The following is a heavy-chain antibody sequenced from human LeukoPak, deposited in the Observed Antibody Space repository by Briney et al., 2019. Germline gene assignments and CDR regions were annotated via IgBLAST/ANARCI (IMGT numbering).Heavy chain of an antibody. CDR2: INPNSGGT. J-gene: IGHJ4*02. CDR1: GYTFTGYY. V-gene: IGHV1-2*02. Sequence: ASVKVSCRASGYTFTGYYMHWVRQAPGQGLEWRGWINPNSGGTNYAQTFQGRVTMTRDTSISTVYMELSRLRSDDTAMYYCARNSGSYPDYWGQGTLVTVSS. CDR3: ARNSGSYPDY. D-gene: IGHD1-26*01.